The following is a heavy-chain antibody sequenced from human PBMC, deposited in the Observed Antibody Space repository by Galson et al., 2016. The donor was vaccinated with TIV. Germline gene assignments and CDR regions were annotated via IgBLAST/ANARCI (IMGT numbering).Heavy chain of an antibody. Sequence: SVKVSCKASGYTFTSYHINWVRQATGQGLEWMGWINPDSGNTGYAQKFRGRVTMTRNTSVRTAYMELSSLRSEDTAVYYCARSGDYGDFWGQGTLGTVSS. CDR2: INPDSGNT. J-gene: IGHJ4*02. V-gene: IGHV1-8*02. CDR3: ARSGDYGDF. D-gene: IGHD4-17*01. CDR1: GYTFTSYH.